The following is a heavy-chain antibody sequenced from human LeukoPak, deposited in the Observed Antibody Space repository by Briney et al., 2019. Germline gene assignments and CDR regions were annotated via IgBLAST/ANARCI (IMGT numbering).Heavy chain of an antibody. CDR2: IYPGDSDT. Sequence: PGESLKISCKGSGYSFTSYWIGWVRQMPGKGLGWMGTIYPGDSDTRYSPSFQGQVTISADKSISTAYLQWSSLKASDTAMYYCARQGYSSGRRGAFDIWGQGTLVTVSS. J-gene: IGHJ3*02. D-gene: IGHD6-19*01. CDR3: ARQGYSSGRRGAFDI. V-gene: IGHV5-51*01. CDR1: GYSFTSYW.